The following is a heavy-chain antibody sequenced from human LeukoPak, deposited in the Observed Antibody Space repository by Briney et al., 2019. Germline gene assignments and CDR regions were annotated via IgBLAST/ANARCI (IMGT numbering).Heavy chain of an antibody. CDR1: GGSISSYY. Sequence: PSETLSLTCTVSGGSISSYYWSWIRQPPGKGLEWIGYIYYSGSTNYNPSLKSRVTISVDTSKNQFSLKLSSVTAADTAVYYCASKWYGYDYYYYMDVWGKGTTVTVSS. CDR3: ASKWYGYDYYYYMDV. D-gene: IGHD2-15*01. V-gene: IGHV4-59*01. CDR2: IYYSGST. J-gene: IGHJ6*03.